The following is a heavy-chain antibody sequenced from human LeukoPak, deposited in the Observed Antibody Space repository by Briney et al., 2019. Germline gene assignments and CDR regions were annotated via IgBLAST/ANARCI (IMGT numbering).Heavy chain of an antibody. CDR1: GFTFNYVW. V-gene: IGHV3-15*07. J-gene: IGHJ4*02. D-gene: IGHD3-22*01. CDR3: AKGFGSYDSSDFDS. CDR2: IRSRIDGGTT. Sequence: PGGSLRLSCAASGFTFNYVWMNWVRQVPGKGLEWVGRIRSRIDGGTTDYAAPVKGRFTISRDDSKKTLYLQMNSLRIEDTAVYYCAKGFGSYDSSDFDSWGQGTLVTVSS.